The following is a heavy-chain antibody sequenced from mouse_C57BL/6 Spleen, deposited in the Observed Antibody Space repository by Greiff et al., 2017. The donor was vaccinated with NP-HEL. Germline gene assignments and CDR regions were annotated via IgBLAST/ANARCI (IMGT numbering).Heavy chain of an antibody. CDR1: GFNIKNTY. V-gene: IGHV14-3*01. CDR2: IDPANGNT. CDR3: ARRGDYYGSSYYYAMDY. J-gene: IGHJ4*01. D-gene: IGHD1-1*01. Sequence: VQLQQSVAELVRPGASVKLSCTASGFNIKNTYMHWVKQRPEQGLEWIGRIDPANGNTKYAPKFQGKATITADTSSNTAYLQLSSLTSEDTAIYYCARRGDYYGSSYYYAMDYWGQGTSVTVSS.